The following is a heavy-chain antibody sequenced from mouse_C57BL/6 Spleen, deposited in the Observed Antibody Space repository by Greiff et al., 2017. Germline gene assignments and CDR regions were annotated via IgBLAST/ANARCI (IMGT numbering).Heavy chain of an antibody. D-gene: IGHD1-1*01. Sequence: EVQLQQSGPVLVKPGASVKMSCKASGYTFTDYYMNWVKQSHGKSLEWIGVINPYNGGTSYNQKFKGKATLTVDKSSSTAYMELNSLTSEDSAVYYCARREELRGYFDVWGTGTTVTVSS. CDR1: GYTFTDYY. CDR2: INPYNGGT. V-gene: IGHV1-19*01. J-gene: IGHJ1*03. CDR3: ARREELRGYFDV.